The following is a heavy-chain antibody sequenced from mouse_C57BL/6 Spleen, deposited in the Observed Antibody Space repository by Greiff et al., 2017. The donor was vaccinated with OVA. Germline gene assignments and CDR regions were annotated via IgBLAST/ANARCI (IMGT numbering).Heavy chain of an antibody. V-gene: IGHV3-1*01. CDR2: ISYSGST. CDR3: ARGTQFVFDY. Sequence: EVKLQESGPGMVKPSQSLSLTCTVTGYSITSGYDWHWIRHFPGNNLEWMGYISYSGSTNYKPSLKSRISITHDTSKNQFFLKLNSVTTEDTATYYCARGTQFVFDYWGQGTTLTVSS. CDR1: GYSITSGYD. J-gene: IGHJ2*01.